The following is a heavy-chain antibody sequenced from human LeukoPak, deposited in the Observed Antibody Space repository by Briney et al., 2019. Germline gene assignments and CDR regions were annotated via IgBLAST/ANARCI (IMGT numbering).Heavy chain of an antibody. CDR3: AKGIAVVDY. CDR1: GFTFRNHA. J-gene: IGHJ4*02. D-gene: IGHD6-19*01. CDR2: ITSDGSDQ. V-gene: IGHV3-30-3*01. Sequence: GGSLRLSCAASGFTFRNHALHWVRQAPGRGLEWVALITSDGSDQYYAGSVKGRFIISRDNSKNTLYLQMNSLRAEDTAVYYCAKGIAVVDYWGQGTLVTVSS.